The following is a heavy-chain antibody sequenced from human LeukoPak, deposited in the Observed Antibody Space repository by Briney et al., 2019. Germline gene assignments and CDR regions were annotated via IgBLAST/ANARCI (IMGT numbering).Heavy chain of an antibody. J-gene: IGHJ4*02. CDR2: INPNSGGT. D-gene: IGHD5-12*01. V-gene: IGHV1-2*02. CDR1: GYTFTGYH. Sequence: ASVKVSCKASGYTFTGYHMHWVRQAPGQGLEWMGWINPNSGGTNYAQKFQGRVTMTRDTSISTAYMELSRLRSDDTAVYYCARYSGYDKIFDYWGQGTLVTVSS. CDR3: ARYSGYDKIFDY.